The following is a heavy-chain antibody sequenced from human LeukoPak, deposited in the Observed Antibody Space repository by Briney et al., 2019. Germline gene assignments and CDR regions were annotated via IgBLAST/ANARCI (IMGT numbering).Heavy chain of an antibody. J-gene: IGHJ5*02. CDR2: ICASGNT. CDR1: GGSISSYC. V-gene: IGHV4-4*09. Sequence: PSETLSLTCTVSGGSISSYCWSWIRQPPGKGLEWIGYICASGNTNYNPSLKSRVTIPVDTSKNQFSLKLGSVTAADTAVYYCASIAAAGMIDGYDSYWFDPWGQGTLVTVSS. CDR3: ASIAAAGMIDGYDSYWFDP. D-gene: IGHD6-13*01.